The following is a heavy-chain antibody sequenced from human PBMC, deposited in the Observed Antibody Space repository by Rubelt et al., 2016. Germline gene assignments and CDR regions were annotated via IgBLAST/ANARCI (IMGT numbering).Heavy chain of an antibody. D-gene: IGHD3-3*01. CDR1: GYTFTSYY. V-gene: IGHV1-46*01. CDR3: ARSPRYDFEDNWFDP. Sequence: QVQLVQSGAEVKKPGASVKVSCKASGYTFTSYYMHWVRQAPGQGLEWMGIINPSGGSTSYAQKVQAMATMTRETSTSSVYMELGSLRSEDTAVYYCARSPRYDFEDNWFDPRGQGTLVTVSS. J-gene: IGHJ5*02. CDR2: INPSGGST.